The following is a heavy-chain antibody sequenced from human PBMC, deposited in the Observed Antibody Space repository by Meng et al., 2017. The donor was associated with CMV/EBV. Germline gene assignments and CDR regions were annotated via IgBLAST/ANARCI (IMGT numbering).Heavy chain of an antibody. D-gene: IGHD3-10*01. J-gene: IGHJ4*02. CDR3: ARVATMVRGVIDY. CDR1: GFTVSSNY. Sequence: GESLKLSCAASGFTVSSNYMSRVRQAPGKGLEWVSVIYSGGSTYYPDSVKGRFTISRDNSKNTLYLQMNSLRAEDTAGYYCARVATMVRGVIDYWGQGTLVTVSS. V-gene: IGHV3-53*01. CDR2: IYSGGST.